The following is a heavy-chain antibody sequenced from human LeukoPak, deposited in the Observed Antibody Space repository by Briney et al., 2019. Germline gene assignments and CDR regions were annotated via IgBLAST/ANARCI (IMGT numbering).Heavy chain of an antibody. D-gene: IGHD1-26*01. V-gene: IGHV3-23*01. CDR1: GFTFSSYA. CDR3: AKDWWDLYYFDY. CDR2: ISGSGGST. Sequence: GGSLRLSCAASGFTFSSYAMSWVRQAPGKGLEWVSAISGSGGSTYYADSVKGRFTISRDNSKNTLYLQMDSLRAEDTAVYYCAKDWWDLYYFDYWGQGTLVTVSS. J-gene: IGHJ4*02.